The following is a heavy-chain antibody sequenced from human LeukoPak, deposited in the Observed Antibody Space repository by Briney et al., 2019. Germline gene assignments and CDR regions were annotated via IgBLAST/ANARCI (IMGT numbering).Heavy chain of an antibody. CDR1: GFTFSTYA. V-gene: IGHV3-23*01. D-gene: IGHD4/OR15-4a*01. Sequence: PGGSLRLSCAASGFTFSTYAMSWVRQAPGKGLEWVSSISDSGGSTYFADSVKGRFTISRDNSKNTLYLQMNSLRADDTAVYYCAKGHPVRFGAGVDHWGQGTLVTVSS. J-gene: IGHJ4*02. CDR2: ISDSGGST. CDR3: AKGHPVRFGAGVDH.